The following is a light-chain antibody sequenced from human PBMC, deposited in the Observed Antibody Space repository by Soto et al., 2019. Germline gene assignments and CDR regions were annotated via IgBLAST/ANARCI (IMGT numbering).Light chain of an antibody. Sequence: QPLLTQPPSASGIPGQRVTIFCSGGSSNIGTNAVNWYQQLPGTAPKLLIYNNNQRPSGVPDRFSGSKSGTSASLAISGLQSEDEADYYCAAWDDSLNGYVFGTGTKVTVL. CDR3: AAWDDSLNGYV. J-gene: IGLJ1*01. V-gene: IGLV1-44*01. CDR1: SSNIGTNA. CDR2: NNN.